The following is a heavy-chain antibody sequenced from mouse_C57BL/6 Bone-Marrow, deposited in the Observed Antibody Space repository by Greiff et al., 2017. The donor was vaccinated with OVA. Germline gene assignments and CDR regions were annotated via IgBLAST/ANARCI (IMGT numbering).Heavy chain of an antibody. CDR2: INPYNGGT. CDR3: ARALYYYVSSYDFDY. CDR1: GYAFTDYY. Sequence: VQLQQSGPVLVKPGASVKMSCKASGYAFTDYYMNWVKQSHGKSLEWIGVINPYNGGTSYNQKFKGKATLTVDKSSSTAYMELNSLTSEDSSVYYCARALYYYVSSYDFDYWGQGTTLTVSS. J-gene: IGHJ2*01. D-gene: IGHD1-1*01. V-gene: IGHV1-19*01.